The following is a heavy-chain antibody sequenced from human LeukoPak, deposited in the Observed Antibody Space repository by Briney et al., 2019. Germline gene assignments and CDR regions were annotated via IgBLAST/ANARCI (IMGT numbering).Heavy chain of an antibody. V-gene: IGHV4-39*01. J-gene: IGHJ4*02. CDR3: ARHVGGSSGGAFDY. Sequence: SETLSLTCTVSGGSINSSSYYWGWIRQPPGKGLEWIGSIYYSGSTYYNPSLKSRVTISVDTSKNQFSLKLSSVTAADTAVYYCARHVGGSSGGAFDYWGQGTLVTVSS. D-gene: IGHD6-6*01. CDR1: GGSINSSSYY. CDR2: IYYSGST.